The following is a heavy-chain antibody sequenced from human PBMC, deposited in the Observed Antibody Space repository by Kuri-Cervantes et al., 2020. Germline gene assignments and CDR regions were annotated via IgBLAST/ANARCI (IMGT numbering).Heavy chain of an antibody. J-gene: IGHJ3*02. CDR2: ISWNSGSI. CDR1: GFTFDDYA. Sequence: GGSLRLSCAASGFTFDDYAMHWVRQAPGKGLGGVSGISWNSGSIGYADSVKGRFTISRDNAKNSLYLQMNSLRAEDTALYYCAKDIIEGIVVVVAATSAFNIWGQGTMVTVSS. D-gene: IGHD2-15*01. V-gene: IGHV3-9*01. CDR3: AKDIIEGIVVVVAATSAFNI.